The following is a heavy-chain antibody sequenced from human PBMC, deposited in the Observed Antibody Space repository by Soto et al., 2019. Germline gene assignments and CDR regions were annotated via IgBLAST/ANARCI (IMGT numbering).Heavy chain of an antibody. CDR3: ARYIAAPGGNAFDL. V-gene: IGHV1-18*01. D-gene: IGHD6-13*01. CDR1: AYSFTRYG. Sequence: QVQLVQSGAEVKKPGASVKVSCKASAYSFTRYGITWVRQAPGQGLEWMGWINGDNGNTNYARKFQGRVTMTTDPSTSIDYMELRSLRSDDTAVYYCARYIAAPGGNAFDLWGQGTMVTVSS. J-gene: IGHJ3*01. CDR2: INGDNGNT.